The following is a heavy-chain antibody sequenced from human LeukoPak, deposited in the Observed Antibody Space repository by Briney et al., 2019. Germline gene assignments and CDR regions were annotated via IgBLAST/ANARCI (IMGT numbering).Heavy chain of an antibody. CDR3: AKGHSYYYDSSGYHFDY. Sequence: GGSLRLSCAASGFTFDDYAMHWVRQAPGKGLEWVSGISWNSGSIGYADSVKGRFTISRDNAKNSLYLQMNSLRAEDTALYYCAKGHSYYYDSSGYHFDYWGQGTLVTVSS. D-gene: IGHD3-22*01. CDR2: ISWNSGSI. CDR1: GFTFDDYA. J-gene: IGHJ4*02. V-gene: IGHV3-9*01.